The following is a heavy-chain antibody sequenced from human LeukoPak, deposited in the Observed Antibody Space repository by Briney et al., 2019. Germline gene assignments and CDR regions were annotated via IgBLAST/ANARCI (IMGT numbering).Heavy chain of an antibody. CDR3: ARLTIAAAGTD. Sequence: SETLSLTCAVSGGSLSGYSWSWIRQPPGKGLEWMGEMSHSGGTNYNASLKSRVTISVDRSKNQFSLKLSSVTAADTAVYYCARLTIAAAGTDWGQGTLVTVSS. J-gene: IGHJ4*02. CDR1: GGSLSGYS. V-gene: IGHV4-34*01. CDR2: MSHSGGT. D-gene: IGHD6-13*01.